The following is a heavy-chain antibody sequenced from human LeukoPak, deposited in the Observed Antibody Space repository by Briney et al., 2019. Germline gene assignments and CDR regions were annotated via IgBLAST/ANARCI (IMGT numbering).Heavy chain of an antibody. CDR3: ARAGTTLLLDY. D-gene: IGHD1-7*01. CDR1: VYTFTIYG. J-gene: IGHJ4*02. V-gene: IGHV1-18*01. Sequence: ASVKVSCKASVYTFTIYGIIWVGQSRGQGLQWRGWISAHNGKTNYAQNLHARVTMTTDTSTNTVYLELRSLTSDDTAVYYCARAGTTLLLDYWGQGTLVTVSS. CDR2: ISAHNGKT.